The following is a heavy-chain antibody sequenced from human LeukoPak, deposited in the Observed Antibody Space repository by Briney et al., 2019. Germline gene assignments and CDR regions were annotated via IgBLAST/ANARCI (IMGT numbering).Heavy chain of an antibody. D-gene: IGHD1-26*01. CDR2: IRSKGYGGTP. V-gene: IGHV3-49*04. Sequence: PGGSLRLSCTASGFTFSDYAMSWVRQAPGKGLEWVGFIRSKGYGGTPEYAASVKGRFTISRDDSKNIASLQMNSLKTEDAAVYFYSRARAGSATTARFDSWGQGTLVTVSS. CDR3: SRARAGSATTARFDS. J-gene: IGHJ5*02. CDR1: GFTFSDYA.